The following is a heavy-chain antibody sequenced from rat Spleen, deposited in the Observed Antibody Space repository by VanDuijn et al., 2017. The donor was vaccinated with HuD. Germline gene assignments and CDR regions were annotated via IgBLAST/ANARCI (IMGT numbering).Heavy chain of an antibody. Sequence: EVQLVESGGGLVQPGRSMKLSCAASGFTFSSFPMAWVRQAPTKGLEWVATISYDGTSTYYRDSVKGRYTISRDNAKSTLYLQMDSLRSEDTATYYCARLKGFDCTYYYPYYFAYWGQGTLVTVSS. D-gene: IGHD1-12*02. V-gene: IGHV5-46*01. CDR2: ISYDGTST. CDR1: GFTFSSFP. CDR3: ARLKGFDCTYYYPYYFAY. J-gene: IGHJ3*01.